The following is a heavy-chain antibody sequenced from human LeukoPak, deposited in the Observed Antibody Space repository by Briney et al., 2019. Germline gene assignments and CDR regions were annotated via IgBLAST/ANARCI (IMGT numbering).Heavy chain of an antibody. CDR2: INPNSGGT. Sequence: ASVKVSCKASGYTFTGYFMHLVRQAPGQGLGWVGWINPNSGGTNYAQKFQGRVTMTRDTSISTAYMELSRLRSDDTAVYYCARASGYCTNGVCSTFDYWGQGTLVTVSS. CDR3: ARASGYCTNGVCSTFDY. D-gene: IGHD2-8*01. V-gene: IGHV1-2*02. J-gene: IGHJ4*02. CDR1: GYTFTGYF.